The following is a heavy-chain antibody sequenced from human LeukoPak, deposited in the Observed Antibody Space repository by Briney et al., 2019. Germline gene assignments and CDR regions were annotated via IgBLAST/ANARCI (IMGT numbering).Heavy chain of an antibody. D-gene: IGHD5-18*01. CDR1: GFTFSSHG. J-gene: IGHJ4*02. Sequence: PGGSLRLSCAASGFTFSSHGMSWVRQAPGKGLEWVSAISGSGGSTDYADSVKGRFTISRDNSKNTLYLQMNSLRAEDTAVYYCAKQLWFWVSYFDYWGQGTLVTVSS. CDR2: ISGSGGST. CDR3: AKQLWFWVSYFDY. V-gene: IGHV3-23*01.